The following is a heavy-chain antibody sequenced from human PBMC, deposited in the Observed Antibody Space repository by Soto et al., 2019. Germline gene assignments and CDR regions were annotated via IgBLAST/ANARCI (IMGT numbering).Heavy chain of an antibody. CDR1: GYTFTRYA. Sequence: QVQLVQSGAEEKKPGASVKVSCKASGYTFTRYAMHWLRQAPGQRLEWMGWINAGNGNTKYSQKFQGRVTITRDTSASTAYMELSSLRSEDTAVYYCASEDSAAMVTFVFDYWGQGTLVTVSS. CDR3: ASEDSAAMVTFVFDY. D-gene: IGHD5-18*01. CDR2: INAGNGNT. V-gene: IGHV1-3*05. J-gene: IGHJ4*02.